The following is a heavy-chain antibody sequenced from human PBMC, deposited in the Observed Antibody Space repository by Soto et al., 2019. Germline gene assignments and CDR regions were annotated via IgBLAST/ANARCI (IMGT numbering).Heavy chain of an antibody. CDR1: GFTISGHW. J-gene: IGHJ4*02. Sequence: GGSLRLSCAVSGFTISGHWMHWVRQVPGKGLVWVSRINSDGSSTSYADSVKGRFIISRDNAKNTLYLQMNSLRAEDTAVYYCARHDDSSGYFTDFDYWGQGTLVTVSS. D-gene: IGHD3-22*01. CDR2: INSDGSST. CDR3: ARHDDSSGYFTDFDY. V-gene: IGHV3-74*01.